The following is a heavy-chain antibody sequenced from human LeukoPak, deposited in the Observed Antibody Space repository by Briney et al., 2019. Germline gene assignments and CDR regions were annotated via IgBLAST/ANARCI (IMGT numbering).Heavy chain of an antibody. CDR1: GFTFSSYW. J-gene: IGHJ4*02. D-gene: IGHD5-18*01. V-gene: IGHV3-74*01. CDR2: INSDGSST. CDR3: ARGDTAMAIDY. Sequence: GGSLRLPCAASGFTFSSYWMHWVRKAPGKGLVWVSRINSDGSSTSYADSVKGRFTISRDNAKNTLYLQMNSLRAEDTAVYYCARGDTAMAIDYWGQGTLVTVSS.